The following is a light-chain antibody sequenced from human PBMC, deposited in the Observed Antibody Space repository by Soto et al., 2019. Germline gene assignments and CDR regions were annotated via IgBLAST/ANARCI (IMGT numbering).Light chain of an antibody. Sequence: QSVLTQPPSASGTPGQRVTISCSGTSSNIGGHYVYWYQQLPGAAPKLLIYKNNQRPSGVPDRFSGSKSGTSASLAISGLQSEDEADYYCAAWDDSLSVVFGGGTKLTVL. CDR1: SSNIGGHY. J-gene: IGLJ2*01. CDR3: AAWDDSLSVV. V-gene: IGLV1-47*01. CDR2: KNN.